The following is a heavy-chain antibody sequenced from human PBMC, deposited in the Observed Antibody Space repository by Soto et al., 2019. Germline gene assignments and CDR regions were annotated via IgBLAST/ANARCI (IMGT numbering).Heavy chain of an antibody. J-gene: IGHJ1*01. Sequence: QVQLVESGGGLVKPGGSLRLACAASGFAFNDFYMTWVRQAPGKGLEWISYISPTGTTIHYADSVKGRFTISRDNAKKCLYLQMRSLRSEDAAVYYCARNRLSGILFAEYFQHWGQGTHVIVSS. D-gene: IGHD3-10*02. V-gene: IGHV3-11*01. CDR3: ARNRLSGILFAEYFQH. CDR2: ISPTGTTI. CDR1: GFAFNDFY.